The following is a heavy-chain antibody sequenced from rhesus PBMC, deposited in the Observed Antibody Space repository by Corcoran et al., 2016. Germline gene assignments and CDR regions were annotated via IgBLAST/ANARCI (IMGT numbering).Heavy chain of an antibody. CDR2: VYSIAART. CDR1: GGSISGYYN. V-gene: IGHV4-143*01. CDR3: ARQGYTDHLGGLDS. Sequence: QVQLQESGPGLAKPSETLPLTCTASGGSISGYYNWTWIRPSPGKGLEWIGAVYSIAARTNYYPSLKSRVTISKDTSKNQFSLRLTSVTAADTAVYYCARQGYTDHLGGLDSWGQGVVVTVSS. D-gene: IGHD2-39*02. J-gene: IGHJ6*01.